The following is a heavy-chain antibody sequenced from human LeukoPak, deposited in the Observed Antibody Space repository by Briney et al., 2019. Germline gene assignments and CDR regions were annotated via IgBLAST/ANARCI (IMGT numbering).Heavy chain of an antibody. CDR1: GYTFTSYD. CDR3: ARGLLYSSSFPY. V-gene: IGHV1-8*03. CDR2: MNPNSGNT. Sequence: ASVKVSCKASGYTFTSYDINWARQATGQGLEWMGWMNPNSGNTGYAQKFQGRVTITRNTSISTAYMELSSLRSEDTAVYYCARGLLYSSSFPYWGQGTLVTVSS. J-gene: IGHJ4*02. D-gene: IGHD6-6*01.